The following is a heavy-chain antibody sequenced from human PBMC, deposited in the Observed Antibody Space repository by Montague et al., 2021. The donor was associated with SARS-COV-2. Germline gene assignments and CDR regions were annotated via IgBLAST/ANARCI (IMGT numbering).Heavy chain of an antibody. Sequence: SLRLSCAASGFTLSSYAMRWARQAPGKGLEWVAVISYDGSNKYYADSVKGRFTISRDNSKNTLYLQMNSLRAEDTAVYYCASELADYGDFDYWGQGTLVTVSS. D-gene: IGHD4-17*01. CDR2: ISYDGSNK. V-gene: IGHV3-30-3*01. CDR3: ASELADYGDFDY. CDR1: GFTLSSYA. J-gene: IGHJ4*02.